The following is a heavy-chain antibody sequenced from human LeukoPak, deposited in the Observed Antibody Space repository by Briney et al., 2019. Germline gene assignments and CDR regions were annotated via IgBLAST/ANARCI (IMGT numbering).Heavy chain of an antibody. D-gene: IGHD3-16*01. CDR3: ARVGDDTYFDY. CDR1: GFTFSSYA. CDR2: ISYDGSNK. V-gene: IGHV3-30-3*01. Sequence: PGRSLRLSCAASGFTFSSYAMHWVRQAPGKGLEWVAVISYDGSNKYYADSVKGRFTISRDNSKNTLYLRMNSLRAEDTAVYYCARVGDDTYFDYWGQGTLVTVSS. J-gene: IGHJ4*02.